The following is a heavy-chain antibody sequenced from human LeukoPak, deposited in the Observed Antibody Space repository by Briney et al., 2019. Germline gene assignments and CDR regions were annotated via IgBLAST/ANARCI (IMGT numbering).Heavy chain of an antibody. D-gene: IGHD4/OR15-4a*01. Sequence: GSLKLSFAASGFTFSGSAMHWVRPASGKGLEWVGRIKSKANSYATAYAASVKGRFTISRDDSKNTAYLQMNSLKTEDTAVYYCTSLWVPDYGMDVWGRGTTVTVSS. CDR3: TSLWVPDYGMDV. V-gene: IGHV3-73*01. CDR1: GFTFSGSA. CDR2: IKSKANSYAT. J-gene: IGHJ6*02.